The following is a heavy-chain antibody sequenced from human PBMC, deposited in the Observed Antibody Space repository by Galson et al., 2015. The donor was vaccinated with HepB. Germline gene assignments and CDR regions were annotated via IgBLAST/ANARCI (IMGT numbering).Heavy chain of an antibody. CDR2: THYSGST. V-gene: IGHV4-31*03. CDR3: ARGSEDNYGSFDY. D-gene: IGHD3-10*01. Sequence: TLSPTCPVSGGSLGSGGYYWSWIRQHPGKGLEWIGYTHYSGSTYYNPSLRGRLTITEGMSKNQFSLKLRSVTAADTAIYYCARGSEDNYGSFDYWGQGTLVTVSS. CDR1: GGSLGSGGYY. J-gene: IGHJ4*02.